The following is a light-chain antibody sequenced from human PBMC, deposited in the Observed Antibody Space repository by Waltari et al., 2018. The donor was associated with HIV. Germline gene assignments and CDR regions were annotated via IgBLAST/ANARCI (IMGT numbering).Light chain of an antibody. CDR2: EVS. Sequence: QSALTQPASVSGSPGQSITISCTGTSSDVGGYNLVSWYQQHPGKAPKLMIYEVSKQPSGGSNRFSGSKSGNTSSLTISGLQAEDEADYYCCAYAGSTTYVIFGGGTKLTVL. CDR1: SSDVGGYNL. J-gene: IGLJ2*01. CDR3: CAYAGSTTYVI. V-gene: IGLV2-23*02.